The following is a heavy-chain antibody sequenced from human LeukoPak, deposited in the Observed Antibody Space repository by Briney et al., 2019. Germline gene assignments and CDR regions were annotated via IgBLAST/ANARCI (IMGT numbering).Heavy chain of an antibody. CDR1: GFTFSSYG. V-gene: IGHV3-30*18. Sequence: PGRSLRLSCAASGFTFSSYGMHWVRQAPGKGLEWVAVMSYDGSNKYYADSVKGRFTISRDNSKNTLYLQMNSLRAEDTAVYYCAKGAMLGGMDVWGQGTTVAVSS. CDR2: MSYDGSNK. CDR3: AKGAMLGGMDV. J-gene: IGHJ6*02. D-gene: IGHD3-10*02.